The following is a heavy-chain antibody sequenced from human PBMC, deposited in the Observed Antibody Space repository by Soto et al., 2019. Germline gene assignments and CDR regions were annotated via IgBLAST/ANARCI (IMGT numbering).Heavy chain of an antibody. V-gene: IGHV1-2*02. CDR2: INPNSGGT. D-gene: IGHD3-10*01. Sequence: GAAVKVSCKASGYTFTGYYMHWVRQAPGQGLEWMGWINPNSGGTNYAQRFQGRVTMTRDTSISTAYMELSRLRSDDTAVYYFARDHQRTNLLLKGFDPWGQGTLVTVSS. CDR1: GYTFTGYY. CDR3: ARDHQRTNLLLKGFDP. J-gene: IGHJ5*02.